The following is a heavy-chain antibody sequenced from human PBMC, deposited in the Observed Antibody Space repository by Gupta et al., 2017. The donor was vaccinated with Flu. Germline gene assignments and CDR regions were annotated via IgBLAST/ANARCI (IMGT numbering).Heavy chain of an antibody. D-gene: IGHD6-19*01. CDR3: ARGQGGRVIKQWLDPYYFDY. CDR1: GGTFSSSA. Sequence: QVQLVQSGAEVKKPGSSVKVSCKASGGTFSSSAIIWLRQAPGQGPEWMGGIIPIFGTVNYAQKFQGRVTITADKSTSTAYMELSSLRSEDTAVYYCARGQGGRVIKQWLDPYYFDYWGQGTLVTVSS. J-gene: IGHJ4*02. CDR2: IIPIFGTV. V-gene: IGHV1-69*06.